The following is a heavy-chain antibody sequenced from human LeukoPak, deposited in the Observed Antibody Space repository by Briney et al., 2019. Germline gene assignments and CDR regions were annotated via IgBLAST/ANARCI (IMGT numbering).Heavy chain of an antibody. CDR2: ICGGGTT. CDR1: GFTVSSNC. J-gene: IGHJ4*02. Sequence: PGRSLRLSCAASGFTVSSNCMSWVRQAPGKGLKWVSAICGGGTTYYADSVKGRFTISRDISKNTVYLQMNSLRAEDTAVYYCATGVASGGPPMCWGQGTLVTVSS. CDR3: ATGVASGGPPMC. D-gene: IGHD6-13*01. V-gene: IGHV3-53*01.